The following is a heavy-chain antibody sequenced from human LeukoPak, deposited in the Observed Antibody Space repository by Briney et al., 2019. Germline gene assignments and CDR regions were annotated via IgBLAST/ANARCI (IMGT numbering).Heavy chain of an antibody. CDR1: GYTFTSHY. V-gene: IGHV1-46*01. CDR3: ARDDQLGNYDSSGYYSSYFDY. D-gene: IGHD3-22*01. J-gene: IGHJ4*02. Sequence: GASVKVSCKASGYTFTSHYMHWVRQAPGQGLEWMGIINPSGGSTSYAQKFQGRVTMTRDMSTSTVYMELSSLRSEDTAVYYCARDDQLGNYDSSGYYSSYFDYWGQGTLVTVSS. CDR2: INPSGGST.